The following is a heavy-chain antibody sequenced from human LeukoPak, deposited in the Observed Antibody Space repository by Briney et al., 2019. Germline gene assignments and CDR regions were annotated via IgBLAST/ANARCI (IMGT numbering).Heavy chain of an antibody. J-gene: IGHJ4*02. CDR3: ARRDGYKIPYIDY. V-gene: IGHV4-39*01. Sequence: PSETLSLTCTVSGGSISSSSYYWGWIRQPPGKGLEWIGSIYYSGSTYYNPSLKSRVTISVDTSKNQFSLKPSSVTAADTAVYYCARRDGYKIPYIDYWGQGTLVTVSS. CDR2: IYYSGST. D-gene: IGHD5-24*01. CDR1: GGSISSSSYY.